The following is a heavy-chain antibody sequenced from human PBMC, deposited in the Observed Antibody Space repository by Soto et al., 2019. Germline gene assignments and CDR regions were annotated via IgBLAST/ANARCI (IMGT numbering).Heavy chain of an antibody. CDR1: SGPTRSHN. J-gene: IGHJ6*02. V-gene: IGHV4-59*08. Sequence: QVQVQQSGPRLVKPSETLSLTCTVSSGPTRSHNWGWIRPSPGRGLEWIGYVYYTGGTSYNPSLTSRVTLAADTSTNHISLALCSVAAAATAIYYCVRQGIDYLHGLVDVWGQGTAVSVSS. CDR3: VRQGIDYLHGLVDV. CDR2: VYYTGGT. D-gene: IGHD1-26*01.